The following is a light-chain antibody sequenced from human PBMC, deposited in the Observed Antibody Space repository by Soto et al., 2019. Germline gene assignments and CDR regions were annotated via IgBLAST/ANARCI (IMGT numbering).Light chain of an antibody. CDR1: SSDVGTYNL. CDR2: EGS. V-gene: IGLV2-23*01. CDR3: CSYAGSGTYV. J-gene: IGLJ1*01. Sequence: QSALTQPASVSGSPGQSIIISCTGTSSDVGTYNLVSWYQQYPAKAPNLMIYEGSKRPSAVSNRFSGSQSGNAASLTISGLQAEDEADYYCCSYAGSGTYVFGSGTKVTVL.